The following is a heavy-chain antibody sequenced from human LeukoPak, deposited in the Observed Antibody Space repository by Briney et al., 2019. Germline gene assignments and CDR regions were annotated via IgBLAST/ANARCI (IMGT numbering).Heavy chain of an antibody. D-gene: IGHD1-26*01. CDR2: ISGSGGST. CDR1: GFTFSSYA. Sequence: GGSLRLSCAASGFTFSSYARSWVRQAPGKGLEWVSAISGSGGSTYYADSVKGRFTISRDNSKNTLYLQMNSLRAEDTAVYYCAKDLDEWELALYDYWGQGTLVTVSS. CDR3: AKDLDEWELALYDY. V-gene: IGHV3-23*01. J-gene: IGHJ4*02.